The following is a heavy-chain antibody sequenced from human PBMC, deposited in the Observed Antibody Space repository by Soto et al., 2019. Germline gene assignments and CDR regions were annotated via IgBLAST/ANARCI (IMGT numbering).Heavy chain of an antibody. Sequence: QVQLQESGPRLVKPSQTLSLTCTVSGGFLSSGDYYWSWIRQPPGKGLEWIGYIYYNESAYYNPSLKPRVTISAVPSKNQFSLKVTSVTAADTAVYYCASFAGDFGDWAFDSWGQGTLVTVTS. D-gene: IGHD4-17*01. V-gene: IGHV4-30-4*01. CDR1: GGFLSSGDYY. CDR3: ASFAGDFGDWAFDS. J-gene: IGHJ4*02. CDR2: IYYNESA.